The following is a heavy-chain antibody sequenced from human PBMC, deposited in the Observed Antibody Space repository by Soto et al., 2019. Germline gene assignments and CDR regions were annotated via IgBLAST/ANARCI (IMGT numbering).Heavy chain of an antibody. CDR1: GFTFSNYG. J-gene: IGHJ4*02. CDR3: AKDRVSGPAVYDSDY. CDR2: IASDGRGK. Sequence: GGSLRLSCAASGFTFSNYGMHWVRQAPGKGLEWVAVIASDGRGKKYADSVRGRFAISRDNSKNTMYLEMNSLRGDDAAVYYCAKDRVSGPAVYDSDYCGPRTLVTVLS. D-gene: IGHD6-19*01. V-gene: IGHV3-30*18.